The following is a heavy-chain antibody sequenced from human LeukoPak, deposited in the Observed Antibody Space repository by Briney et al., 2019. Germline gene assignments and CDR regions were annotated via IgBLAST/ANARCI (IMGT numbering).Heavy chain of an antibody. D-gene: IGHD4-23*01. V-gene: IGHV3-49*04. CDR3: TRGPLPLYGGNSFDY. Sequence: GGSLRLSCTASGFTFGDHAMSWVRQAPGKGLEWRGFIRSKPYGEPTEYAASVKGRFTISRDDSKSIGYLQMNSLKTEDTAVYYCTRGPLPLYGGNSFDYWGQGTLVTVSS. CDR1: GFTFGDHA. J-gene: IGHJ4*02. CDR2: IRSKPYGEPT.